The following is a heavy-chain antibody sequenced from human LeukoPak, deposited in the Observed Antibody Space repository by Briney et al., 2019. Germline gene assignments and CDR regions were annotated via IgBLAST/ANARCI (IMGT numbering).Heavy chain of an antibody. J-gene: IGHJ5*02. V-gene: IGHV4-59*08. CDR2: IYYSGST. Sequence: SETLSLTCTVSGGSISSYYWSWIRQPPGKGLEWIGYIYYSGSTNYNPSFKSRVTISVDTSKNQFSLKLSSVTAADTAVYYCARLSSSWYWFDPWGQGTLVTVSS. CDR1: GGSISSYY. CDR3: ARLSSSWYWFDP. D-gene: IGHD6-13*01.